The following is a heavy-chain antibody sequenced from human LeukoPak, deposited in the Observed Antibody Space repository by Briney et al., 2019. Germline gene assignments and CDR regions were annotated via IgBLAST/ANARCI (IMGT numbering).Heavy chain of an antibody. V-gene: IGHV4-39*01. D-gene: IGHD2-2*01. Sequence: SETLSLTCTVSGGSISSSSFYWGWSRKPPGKGLGWIGSIYYSGSTYYNPSLKSRVTISVDTSKNQFSLKLNSVTAADTAVYYCARSYCSSTSCYAVGAFDIWGQGTMVTVSS. CDR3: ARSYCSSTSCYAVGAFDI. CDR1: GGSISSSSFY. J-gene: IGHJ3*02. CDR2: IYYSGST.